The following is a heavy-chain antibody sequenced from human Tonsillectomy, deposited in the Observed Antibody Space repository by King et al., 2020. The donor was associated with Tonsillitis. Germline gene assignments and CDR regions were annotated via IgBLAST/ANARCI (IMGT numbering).Heavy chain of an antibody. CDR2: LYSGGST. J-gene: IGHJ4*02. CDR1: GFTVSSNY. Sequence: VQLVESGGGLVQPGGSLRLSCAASGFTVSSNYMSWVRQAPGKGLEWVSVLYSGGSTYYADSVKGRFTISRDNSKNTLYLQMNSLRAEDTAVYYCARDYYLSGMYYFDCWGQGTLVTVSS. CDR3: ARDYYLSGMYYFDC. V-gene: IGHV3-66*01. D-gene: IGHD3-10*01.